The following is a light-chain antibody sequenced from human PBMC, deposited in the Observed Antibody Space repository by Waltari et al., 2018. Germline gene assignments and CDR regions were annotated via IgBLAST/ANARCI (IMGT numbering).Light chain of an antibody. CDR3: ASWDDSLSGWV. CDR2: RNN. Sequence: QSVLTQPPSASATPGPRVTISCSGSSSNIGDHYVCCYQKLPGPAPKLPIYRNNQRPSGVPDRFSGSKSGTSASLAISGLRSEDEADFYCASWDDSLSGWVFGGGTKLTVL. V-gene: IGLV1-47*01. J-gene: IGLJ3*02. CDR1: SSNIGDHY.